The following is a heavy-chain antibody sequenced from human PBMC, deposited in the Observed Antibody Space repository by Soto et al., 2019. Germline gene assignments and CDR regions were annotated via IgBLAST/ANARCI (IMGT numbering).Heavy chain of an antibody. J-gene: IGHJ6*02. CDR1: GFIFDDYA. CDR2: ISWNGGSI. Sequence: EVQLVESGGGLEQPGGSLRLSCAASGFIFDDYAMHWVRQAPGKGLEWVAGISWNGGSIGYAESVKARFTISRDNAKNSLYLQKNSLRDEDTALYYCGKDISGRGSFYYYYGLDVWGQGTTVTVSS. CDR3: GKDISGRGSFYYYYGLDV. V-gene: IGHV3-9*01. D-gene: IGHD1-26*01.